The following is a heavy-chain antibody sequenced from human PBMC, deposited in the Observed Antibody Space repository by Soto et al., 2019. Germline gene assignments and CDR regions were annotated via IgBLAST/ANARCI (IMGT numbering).Heavy chain of an antibody. CDR3: ARVRQGCSANNCYFDP. V-gene: IGHV4-4*02. Sequence: PSETLSLTCTLSGGSVRAPDWWNWVRQSPDKGLEWIAEVHISGHSNYNPSLRSRVSVSIDSSKNQFYLNLNSVTAADTAIYYCARVRQGCSANNCYFDPWGQGTQVNVSS. CDR2: VHISGHS. J-gene: IGHJ5*01. D-gene: IGHD1-1*01. CDR1: GGSVRAPDW.